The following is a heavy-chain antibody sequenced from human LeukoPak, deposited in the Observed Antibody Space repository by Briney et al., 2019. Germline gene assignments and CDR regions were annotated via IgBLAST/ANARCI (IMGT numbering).Heavy chain of an antibody. CDR1: GFTFINAW. CDR2: IRSKADGGTA. CDR3: TTGATGFCSSTSCYLIDH. Sequence: GGSLRLSCAASGFTFINAWMGWVRQAPGKGLEWVARIRSKADGGTADYPAPVKGRFTISRDDSKNTLHLQMNSLKAEDTAVYYCTTGATGFCSSTSCYLIDHWGQGTLVTVSS. J-gene: IGHJ4*02. V-gene: IGHV3-15*01. D-gene: IGHD2-2*01.